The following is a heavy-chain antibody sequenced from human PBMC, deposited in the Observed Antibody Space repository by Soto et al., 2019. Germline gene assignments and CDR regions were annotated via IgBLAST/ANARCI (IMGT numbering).Heavy chain of an antibody. CDR3: AKGGPYYYYGMDV. CDR1: EFTFNNFW. D-gene: IGHD2-15*01. V-gene: IGHV3-7*03. CDR2: INQDGSEK. Sequence: EVQLVESGGGLVQPGGSLRLSCAASEFTFNNFWMTWVRQAPGKGLEGVANINQDGSEKYYVNSVKGRFTISRDNAKNSLYLQMNSLRAEDTAIYYCAKGGPYYYYGMDVWGQGTTVTVSS. J-gene: IGHJ6*02.